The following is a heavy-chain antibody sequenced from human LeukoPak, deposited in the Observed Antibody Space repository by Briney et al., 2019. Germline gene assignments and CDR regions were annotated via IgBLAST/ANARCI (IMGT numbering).Heavy chain of an antibody. Sequence: GGSLRLSCAASGFTLSDFYMSWIRQAPGKGLEWVSYISSSSSTIYYADSVKGRFTISRDNAKNSLYLQMNSLRAEDTAVYYCAKDMGYYDSSGYYSFDYWGQGTLVTVSS. D-gene: IGHD3-22*01. V-gene: IGHV3-11*01. CDR3: AKDMGYYDSSGYYSFDY. CDR2: ISSSSSTI. CDR1: GFTLSDFY. J-gene: IGHJ4*02.